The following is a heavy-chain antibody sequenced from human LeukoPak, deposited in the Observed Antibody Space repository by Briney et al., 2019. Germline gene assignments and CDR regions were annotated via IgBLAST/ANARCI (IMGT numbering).Heavy chain of an antibody. CDR3: ARAGGSGGYYNTEDY. CDR1: GFTFSTYA. D-gene: IGHD3-10*01. V-gene: IGHV3-30-3*01. Sequence: GGSLRLSCAASGFTFSTYAMHWVRQAPGKGLEWVAVIPYDGSNKYYADSVKGRFTISRDNSKNTLYLQMNSLRAEDTAVYYCARAGGSGGYYNTEDYWGQGTLVTVSS. CDR2: IPYDGSNK. J-gene: IGHJ4*02.